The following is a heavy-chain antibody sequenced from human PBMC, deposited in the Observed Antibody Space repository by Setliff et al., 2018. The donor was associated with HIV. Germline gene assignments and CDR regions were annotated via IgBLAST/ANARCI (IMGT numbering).Heavy chain of an antibody. V-gene: IGHV4-34*01. D-gene: IGHD1-26*01. CDR2: INHSGST. Sequence: PSETLSLTCAVYGGSFRGYYWSWIRQPPGKGLEWIGEINHSGSTNYNPSLKSRVTISVDTSKNQFSLKLRSVTAADTAVYYCARRDGHSGSLDWGQGTLVTVS. CDR3: ARRDGHSGSLD. J-gene: IGHJ4*02. CDR1: GGSFRGYY.